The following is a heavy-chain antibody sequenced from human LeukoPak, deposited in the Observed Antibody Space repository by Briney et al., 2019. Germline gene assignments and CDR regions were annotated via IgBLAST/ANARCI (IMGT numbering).Heavy chain of an antibody. CDR2: IYYSGST. J-gene: IGHJ3*02. Sequence: PSETLSLTCTVSGGSISSSYSYWGWIRQPPGKGLEWIGNIYYSGSTYYSPSLTSRVTISLDTSKNQFSLKLSSVTAADTALYYCARPREQWLGNDAFDIWGQGTMVTVSS. D-gene: IGHD6-19*01. V-gene: IGHV4-39*07. CDR3: ARPREQWLGNDAFDI. CDR1: GGSISSSYSY.